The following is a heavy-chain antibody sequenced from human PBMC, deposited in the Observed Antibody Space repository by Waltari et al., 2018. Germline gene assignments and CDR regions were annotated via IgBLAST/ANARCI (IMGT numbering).Heavy chain of an antibody. Sequence: QVQLQESGPGLARPSETLSLTCVVSSSSIRSGYFWGWIRQPPGKGLGWIGGISHSGKTYYTPSLQSRLSLSVDTSKNQFALKVTSVTAADTAIYYCVRDLGGSGNSWFDAWGQGTLVTVSS. CDR1: SSSIRSGYF. J-gene: IGHJ5*02. CDR2: ISHSGKT. V-gene: IGHV4-38-2*02. CDR3: VRDLGGSGNSWFDA. D-gene: IGHD3-10*01.